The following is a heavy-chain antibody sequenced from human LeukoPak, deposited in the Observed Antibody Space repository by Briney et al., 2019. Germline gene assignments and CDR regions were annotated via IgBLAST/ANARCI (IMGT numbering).Heavy chain of an antibody. D-gene: IGHD2-8*01. CDR1: GFTFNTYD. CDR2: IGTGGDS. V-gene: IGHV3-13*01. CDR3: VRGCMFCRWKTYFDP. J-gene: IGHJ5*02. Sequence: GGPLRLSCAASGFTFNTYDMHWVRQAAGKGLEWVSAIGTGGDSFYPDSVKGRFTMSRENAKNSVYLQMNSLRAEDTAVYYCVRGCMFCRWKTYFDPWGQGTLVTVSS.